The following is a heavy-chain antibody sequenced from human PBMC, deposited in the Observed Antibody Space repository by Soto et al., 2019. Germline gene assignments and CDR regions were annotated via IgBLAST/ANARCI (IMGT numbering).Heavy chain of an antibody. CDR1: GGSFSGYY. D-gene: IGHD3-3*01. J-gene: IGHJ6*02. Sequence: PSETLSLTCAVYGGSFSGYYWSWIRQHPGKGLEWIGYIYYSGSTYYNPSLKSRVTISVDTSKNQFSLKLSSVTAADTAVYYCARSQYYDFWSGYYSAYYYGMDVWGQGTTVTVSS. CDR2: IYYSGST. CDR3: ARSQYYDFWSGYYSAYYYGMDV. V-gene: IGHV4-31*11.